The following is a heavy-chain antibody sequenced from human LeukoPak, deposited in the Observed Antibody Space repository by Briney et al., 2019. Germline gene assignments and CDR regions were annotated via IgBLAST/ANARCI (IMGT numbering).Heavy chain of an antibody. D-gene: IGHD3-9*01. J-gene: IGHJ4*02. CDR2: ISGSGGST. CDR1: GFTFSSYA. CDR3: AKALRAYYDILTGYLN. Sequence: GGSLRLSCAASGFTFSSYAMSWVRQAPGKGLEWVSAISGSGGSTYYADSVKGRFTISRDNSKNTMYLQMNSLRAEDTAVYYCAKALRAYYDILTGYLNWGQGTLVTVSS. V-gene: IGHV3-23*01.